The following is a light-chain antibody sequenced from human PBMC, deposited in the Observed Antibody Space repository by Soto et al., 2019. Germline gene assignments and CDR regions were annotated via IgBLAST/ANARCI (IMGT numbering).Light chain of an antibody. J-gene: IGKJ1*01. CDR3: QYWDDYSWT. Sequence: DIQMTQSPSTLSASVGDRVTITCRASQSITDWLAWYQQKPGKAPKFLIYKASNLEGGVPSRLSGSGSGTEFTLTISRVQPDDFATYYCQYWDDYSWTFGQGTKVEIK. CDR1: QSITDW. CDR2: KAS. V-gene: IGKV1-5*03.